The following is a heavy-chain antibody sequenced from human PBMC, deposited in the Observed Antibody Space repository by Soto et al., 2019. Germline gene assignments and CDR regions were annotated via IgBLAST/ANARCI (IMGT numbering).Heavy chain of an antibody. V-gene: IGHV3-30*18. J-gene: IGHJ3*02. CDR2: ISYDGSNK. Sequence: GGSLRLSCAASGFTFSSYGMHWVRQAPGKGLEWVAVISYDGSNKYYADSVKGRFTISRDNSKNTLYLQMNSLRAEDTAVYYCAKDTGEWELHDAFDIWGQGTMVTVSS. CDR3: AKDTGEWELHDAFDI. CDR1: GFTFSSYG. D-gene: IGHD1-26*01.